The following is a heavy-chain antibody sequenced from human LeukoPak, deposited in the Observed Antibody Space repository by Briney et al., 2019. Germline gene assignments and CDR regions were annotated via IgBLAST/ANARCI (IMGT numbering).Heavy chain of an antibody. CDR1: GGSISSYY. CDR3: ARGEITMVRGVPLDDDFDI. Sequence: PSETLSLPCTVSGGSISSYYWSWIRQPPGKGLEWIGYIYYSGSTNYNPSLKSRVTISVDTSKNQFSLKLSSVTAADPAVYYCARGEITMVRGVPLDDDFDIWGQGTMVTVSS. J-gene: IGHJ3*02. CDR2: IYYSGST. D-gene: IGHD3-10*01. V-gene: IGHV4-59*01.